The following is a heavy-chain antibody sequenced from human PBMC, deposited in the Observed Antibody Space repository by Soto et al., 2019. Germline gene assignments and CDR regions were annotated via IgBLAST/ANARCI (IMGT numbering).Heavy chain of an antibody. Sequence: QVQLQESGPGLVKPSETLSLTCTVSGDSISSYYWSWIRQPPGKGLEWIGYIYYSGSTNYNPSLKSRVTISVDTPKNQCSLQLSSVPAADPAVYYCARVSCSSTSCYFPWYFDLWGRGTLVTLSS. D-gene: IGHD2-2*01. CDR3: ARVSCSSTSCYFPWYFDL. V-gene: IGHV4-59*01. J-gene: IGHJ2*01. CDR1: GDSISSYY. CDR2: IYYSGST.